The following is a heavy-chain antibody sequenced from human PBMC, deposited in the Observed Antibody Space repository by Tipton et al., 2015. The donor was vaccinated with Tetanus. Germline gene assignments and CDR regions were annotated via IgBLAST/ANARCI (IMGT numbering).Heavy chain of an antibody. V-gene: IGHV3-21*01. CDR3: ARDQIVEQATRDHDYGVDV. Sequence: SLRLSCAASGFTFNSDWMTWVRQAPGKGLEWVSSISSGSTYIYYADSVKGRFTISRDNAKNSLYLLMDSLRAEDTAVYYCARDQIVEQATRDHDYGVDVWGQGTTVTVSS. CDR2: ISSGSTYI. CDR1: GFTFNSDW. J-gene: IGHJ6*02. D-gene: IGHD3-22*01.